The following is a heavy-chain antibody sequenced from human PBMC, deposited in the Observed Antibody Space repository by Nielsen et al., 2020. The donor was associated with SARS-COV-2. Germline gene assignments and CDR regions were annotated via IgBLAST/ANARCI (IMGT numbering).Heavy chain of an antibody. CDR2: IYYSGST. D-gene: IGHD2-2*01. V-gene: IGHV4-59*01. J-gene: IGHJ5*01. Sequence: SETLSLTCTVSGGSISSYYWSWIRQPPGKGLEWIGYIYYSGSTNYNPSLKSRVTISLDTSKNQFSLELTSVTAADTAVYYCARAGAAVVPAALRWLDSWGQGILVTVSS. CDR3: ARAGAAVVPAALRWLDS. CDR1: GGSISSYY.